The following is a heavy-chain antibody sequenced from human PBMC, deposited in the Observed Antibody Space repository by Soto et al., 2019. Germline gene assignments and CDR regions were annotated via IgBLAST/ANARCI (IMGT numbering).Heavy chain of an antibody. D-gene: IGHD3-22*01. CDR2: IIPIFGTA. V-gene: IGHV1-69*12. CDR3: AGLYYYDSSGYYYSGNDDFDI. J-gene: IGHJ3*02. Sequence: QVQLVQSGAEVKKPGSSVKVSCKASGGTFSSYAISWVRQAPGQGLEWMGGIIPIFGTANYAQKFQGRVTITACESTCTADMKLSRLGSEDASVYYCAGLYYYDSSGYYYSGNDDFDISRQWTIVSVSS. CDR1: GGTFSSYA.